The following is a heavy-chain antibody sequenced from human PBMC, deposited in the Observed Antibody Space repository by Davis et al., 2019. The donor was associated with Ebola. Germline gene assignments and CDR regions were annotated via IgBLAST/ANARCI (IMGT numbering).Heavy chain of an antibody. D-gene: IGHD6-13*01. CDR3: ASSSWYAEYFQH. Sequence: PGGSLRLSCAASGFTFSSYAMSWVRQAPGKGLEWVSAISGSGGSTYCADSVKGRFTISRDNSKNTLYLQMNSLRAEDTAVYYCASSSWYAEYFQHWGQGTLVTVSS. J-gene: IGHJ1*01. CDR2: ISGSGGST. V-gene: IGHV3-23*01. CDR1: GFTFSSYA.